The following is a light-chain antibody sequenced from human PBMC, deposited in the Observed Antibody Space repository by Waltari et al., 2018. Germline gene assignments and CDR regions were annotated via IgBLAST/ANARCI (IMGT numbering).Light chain of an antibody. V-gene: IGLV1-47*02. J-gene: IGLJ3*02. CDR3: AVWDDSLSGVV. CDR2: DNN. CDR1: SSNIGSYY. Sequence: QSGLTQPPSASGAPGQRVTISCSGRSSNIGSYYVYWYQFPGTAPKLLIHDNNKLPSGVPDRFSGSKSGTSASLAISGLRSEDEADYYCAVWDDSLSGVVFGGGTKLTVL.